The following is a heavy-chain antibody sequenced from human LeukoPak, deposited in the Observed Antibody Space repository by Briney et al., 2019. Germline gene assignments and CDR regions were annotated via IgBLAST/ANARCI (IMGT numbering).Heavy chain of an antibody. CDR3: ARGYGEGWFDP. D-gene: IGHD4-17*01. J-gene: IGHJ5*02. CDR1: GGSISSGSYY. V-gene: IGHV4-61*02. CDR2: IYTSGST. Sequence: SETLSLTCTVSGGSISSGSYYWSWIRQPAGKGLEWIGRIYTSGSTNYNPSLKSRVTISVDTSKNQFSLKLSSVTAADTAVYYCARGYGEGWFDPWGQGTLVTVSS.